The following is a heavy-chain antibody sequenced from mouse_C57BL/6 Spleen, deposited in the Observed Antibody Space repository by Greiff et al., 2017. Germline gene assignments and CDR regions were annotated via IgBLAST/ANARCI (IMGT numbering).Heavy chain of an antibody. V-gene: IGHV1-61*01. CDR2: IYPSDSET. D-gene: IGHD3-2*02. CDR3: ASKDSSGYVAY. J-gene: IGHJ3*01. CDR1: GYTFTSYW. Sequence: QVQLQQPGAELVRPGSSVKLSCKASGYTFTSYWMDWVKQRPGQGLEWIGNIYPSDSETHYNQKFKDKATLTVDKSSSTAYMQLSSLPSEDSAVYYCASKDSSGYVAYWGQGTLVTVSA.